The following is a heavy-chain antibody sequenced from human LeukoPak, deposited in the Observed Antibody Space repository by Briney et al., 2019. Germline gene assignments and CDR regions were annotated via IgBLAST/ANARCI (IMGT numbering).Heavy chain of an antibody. Sequence: GGSLRLSCAVSGFTFTSYPMSWVRQAPGRGLEWVSGISNSKGISDYYADSVKGRFPISRDNSKHTLYLQMNSLRAEDTAVYYCVKRRDAYPIRGTFDSWGQGALVTVSS. D-gene: IGHD5-24*01. CDR1: GFTFTSYP. J-gene: IGHJ4*02. CDR3: VKRRDAYPIRGTFDS. CDR2: ISNSKGISD. V-gene: IGHV3-23*01.